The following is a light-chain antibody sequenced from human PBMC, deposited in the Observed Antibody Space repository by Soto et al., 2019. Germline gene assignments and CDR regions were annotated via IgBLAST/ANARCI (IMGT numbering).Light chain of an antibody. V-gene: IGKV1-6*01. CDR3: LQDYNFPWT. CDR2: AAS. J-gene: IGKJ1*01. Sequence: IQMTQSPSSLSASVGDRVTVTCRASQSIRTFLNWYRQRPGKAPNLLIYAASTLQTGVPSRFSGSGSGTDFTLTISSLQPEDFATYYCLQDYNFPWTFGQGTKVDIK. CDR1: QSIRTF.